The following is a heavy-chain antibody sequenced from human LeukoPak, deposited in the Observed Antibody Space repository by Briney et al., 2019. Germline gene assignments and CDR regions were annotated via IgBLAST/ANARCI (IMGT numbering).Heavy chain of an antibody. CDR2: ISAYNGNR. J-gene: IGHJ6*03. Sequence: ASVKVSCKASGYTFTSYGISWVRLAPGHGLEWMGWISAYNGNRKYEKKLQGRVTITADESTSTAYMELSSLRSEDTAVYYCARADSSGYYPYYYYIDVWGKGTTVTISS. D-gene: IGHD3-22*01. CDR1: GYTFTSYG. V-gene: IGHV1-18*01. CDR3: ARADSSGYYPYYYYIDV.